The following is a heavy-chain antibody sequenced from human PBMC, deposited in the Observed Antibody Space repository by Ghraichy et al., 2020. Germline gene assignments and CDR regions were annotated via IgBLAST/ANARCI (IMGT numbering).Heavy chain of an antibody. J-gene: IGHJ4*02. CDR2: IYWNDDK. V-gene: IGHV2-5*01. CDR3: AHYAYHDFWSGYPPFDY. CDR1: GFSLNTNKVG. D-gene: IGHD3-3*01. Sequence: SGPTLVKPTQTLTLTCSFSGFSLNTNKVGVGWIRQSPGKALEWLALIYWNDDKRYSPSLKSRLTITEDTSKDQVVLTMTNMDPVDTATYYCAHYAYHDFWSGYPPFDYWGQGTLVTVSS.